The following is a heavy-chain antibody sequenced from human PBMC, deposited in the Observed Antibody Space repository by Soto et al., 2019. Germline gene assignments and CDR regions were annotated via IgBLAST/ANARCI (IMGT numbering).Heavy chain of an antibody. CDR2: IIPIFGTA. D-gene: IGHD1-26*01. Sequence: QVQLVQSGAEVKKPGSSVKVSCKASGGTFSSYAISWVRQAPGQGLEWMGGIIPIFGTANYAQKFQGRVTIPADESTSTDYMELSSLRSEDTAVYYCARGLGIVNYYGMDVWGQGTTVTVSS. J-gene: IGHJ6*02. CDR3: ARGLGIVNYYGMDV. CDR1: GGTFSSYA. V-gene: IGHV1-69*01.